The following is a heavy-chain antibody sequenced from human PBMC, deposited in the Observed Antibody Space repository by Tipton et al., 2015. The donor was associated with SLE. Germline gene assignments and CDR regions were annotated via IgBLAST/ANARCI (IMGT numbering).Heavy chain of an antibody. D-gene: IGHD3-3*01. V-gene: IGHV4-34*01. CDR3: AREGFWSGDWNNWFDP. Sequence: TLSLTCAVYDGSFSDYYWSWIRQPPGKGLEWIGEINHSGSTNYNPSLKSRVAISVDTSKNQFSLKLSSVTAADTAVYYCAREGFWSGDWNNWFDPWGQGTLVTVS. J-gene: IGHJ5*02. CDR2: INHSGST. CDR1: DGSFSDYY.